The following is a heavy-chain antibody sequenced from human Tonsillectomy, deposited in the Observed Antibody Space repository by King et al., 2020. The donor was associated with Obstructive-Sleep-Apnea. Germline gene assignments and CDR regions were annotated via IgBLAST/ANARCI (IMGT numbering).Heavy chain of an antibody. V-gene: IGHV1-18*04. Sequence: QLVQSGAEVKKPGASVKVSCKASGYTFTSYGISWVRQAPGQGLEWMGWISAYNGNTNYAQKLQGRVTMTTDTSTSTAYMELRSLRSDDTAVYYCARDLVVVPAAMESYYYYGMDVWGQGTTVTVSS. CDR1: GYTFTSYG. J-gene: IGHJ6*02. CDR2: ISAYNGNT. D-gene: IGHD2-2*01. CDR3: ARDLVVVPAAMESYYYYGMDV.